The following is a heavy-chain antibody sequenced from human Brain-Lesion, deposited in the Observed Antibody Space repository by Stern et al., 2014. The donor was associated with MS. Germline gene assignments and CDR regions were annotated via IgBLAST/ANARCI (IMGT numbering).Heavy chain of an antibody. Sequence: QVQLGQSGPGLVKPSETLSLTCTVSGGSISSSTYYWAWIRQPPGKGLEWIGNIYYSGFTYYNPSLQSRVTIAVDMSKNQFSRKLSSVTAADTAIYYCARHDSVPRPSQLYSARDRGPGYFDYWGQGTLVTVSS. CDR1: GGSISSSTYY. D-gene: IGHD1-26*01. CDR3: ARHDSVPRPSQLYSARDRGPGYFDY. J-gene: IGHJ4*02. V-gene: IGHV4-39*01. CDR2: IYYSGFT.